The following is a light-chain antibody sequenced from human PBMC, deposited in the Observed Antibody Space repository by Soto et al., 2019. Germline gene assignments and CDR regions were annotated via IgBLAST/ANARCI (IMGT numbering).Light chain of an antibody. Sequence: EIVLTQSPGTLSLSPGERATLSCRASQSVSSSYLAWYQQQPGQAPRLLIYDTSSRATGITDRFSGSGSGTDFTLAISRLEPEAFAVYYCQQCGSSPSFGQGTKVELK. V-gene: IGKV3-20*01. J-gene: IGKJ1*01. CDR1: QSVSSSY. CDR2: DTS. CDR3: QQCGSSPS.